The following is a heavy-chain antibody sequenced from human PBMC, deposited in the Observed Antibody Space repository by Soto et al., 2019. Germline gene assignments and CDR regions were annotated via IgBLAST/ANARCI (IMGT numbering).Heavy chain of an antibody. CDR1: GYSISSGGYY. Sequence: QVQLQESGPGLVKPSQTLSLTCTVSGYSISSGGYYWSWIRLHPGKGLEWIGYIDYSGSTYYNPSLKSRVTMSLDTSKNQFCVNLSSVTAADAAMFYCARIAKQGARLDFWGQGTLVTVSS. J-gene: IGHJ4*02. V-gene: IGHV4-31*03. CDR2: IDYSGST. CDR3: ARIAKQGARLDF. D-gene: IGHD1-26*01.